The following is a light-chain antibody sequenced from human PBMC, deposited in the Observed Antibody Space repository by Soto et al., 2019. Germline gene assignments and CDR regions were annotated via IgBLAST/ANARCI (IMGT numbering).Light chain of an antibody. CDR2: GES. CDR3: QQYNNWPPYT. J-gene: IGKJ2*01. Sequence: EIVMTQSPATLSVSPGERATLSCRASQSVSSNLAWYQQKPGQAPRLLIYGESTRATGIPARFSGSGSGTEFTLTISSLQSEDCGVYYCQQYNNWPPYTFGQGTKLEIK. CDR1: QSVSSN. V-gene: IGKV3-15*01.